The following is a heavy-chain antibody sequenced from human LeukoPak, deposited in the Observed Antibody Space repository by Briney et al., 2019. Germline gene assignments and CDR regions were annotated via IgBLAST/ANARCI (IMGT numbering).Heavy chain of an antibody. J-gene: IGHJ2*01. CDR2: ISYDGSNK. CDR1: GFTFSSYA. V-gene: IGHV3-30-3*01. CDR3: ARDLSPDYDVIWYFDL. D-gene: IGHD4-17*01. Sequence: GGSLRLSCAASGFTFSSYAMHWVRQAPGKGLEWVAVISYDGSNKYYADSVKGRFTISRDNSKNTLYLQMNSLRAEDTAVYYCARDLSPDYDVIWYFDLWGRGTLVTVSS.